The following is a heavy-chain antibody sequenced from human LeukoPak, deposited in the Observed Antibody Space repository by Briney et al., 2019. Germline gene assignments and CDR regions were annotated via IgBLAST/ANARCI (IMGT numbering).Heavy chain of an antibody. V-gene: IGHV3-7*01. CDR3: ARNYYYDTHDY. Sequence: GGSLRLSCSASGFAFSSSWMSWVRQAPGKGLQWVATINEHGSEELYVDSVKGRFTISGDNAKNSLYLQMNSLRAEDTAVFYCARNYYYDTHDYWGQGILVTVSS. CDR2: INEHGSEE. D-gene: IGHD3-22*01. J-gene: IGHJ4*02. CDR1: GFAFSSSW.